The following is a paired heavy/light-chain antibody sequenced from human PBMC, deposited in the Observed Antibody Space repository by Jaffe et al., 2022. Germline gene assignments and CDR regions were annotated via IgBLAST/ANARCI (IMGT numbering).Light chain of an antibody. CDR1: QNIGSN. CDR3: QHYNGWPPYT. J-gene: IGKJ2*01. V-gene: IGKV3-15*01. CDR2: GSS. Sequence: EMVLTQSPATLSVSPGERATLSCRASQNIGSNLAWYQQKPGQAPRLVIYGSSTRATGIPARFSGSGSGADFTLTINNLQSEDSAVYYCQHYNGWPPYTFGQGTKLEIK.
Heavy chain of an antibody. D-gene: IGHD3-10*01. J-gene: IGHJ6*03. CDR2: IIPIVETT. CDR3: ATHFRESGNYPPLEYYSYMDV. V-gene: IGHV1-69*08. CDR1: GLRFSSHS. Sequence: QVQLVQSGAEVKKPGSSVKVSCQASGLRFSSHSFYWLRQAPGQGLEWMGRIIPIVETTNYAQEFQGRVTITADTSTSSAFMELSGLTSGDTAIYYCATHFRESGNYPPLEYYSYMDVWGEGTTVTVSS.